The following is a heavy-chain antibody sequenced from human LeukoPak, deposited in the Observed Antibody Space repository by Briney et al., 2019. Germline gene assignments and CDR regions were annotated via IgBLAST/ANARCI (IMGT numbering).Heavy chain of an antibody. V-gene: IGHV4-59*01. D-gene: IGHD3-3*01. CDR2: IYYSGST. J-gene: IGHJ2*01. CDR1: GFTFSSYS. CDR3: ARGDYDFWSGYYHWYFDL. Sequence: GSLRLSCAASGFTFSSYSMNWARQAPGKGLEWIGYIYYSGSTNYNPSLKSRVTISVDTSKNQFSLKLSSVTAADTAVYYCARGDYDFWSGYYHWYFDLWGRGTLVTVSS.